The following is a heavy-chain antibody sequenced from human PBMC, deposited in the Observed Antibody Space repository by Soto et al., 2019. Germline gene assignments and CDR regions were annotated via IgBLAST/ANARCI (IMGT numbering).Heavy chain of an antibody. V-gene: IGHV3-15*01. D-gene: IGHD4-17*01. CDR3: TTARGTYGAEYFQH. J-gene: IGHJ1*01. CDR1: VFTFTNAW. Sequence: PWVSLIVSCAASVFTFTNAWMSWVRQAPGKGLEWVGRIKSKTDGGTTDYAAPVKGRFTISRDDSKNTLYLQMNSLKTEDTAVYYCTTARGTYGAEYFQHWGQGTLVTVYS. CDR2: IKSKTDGGTT.